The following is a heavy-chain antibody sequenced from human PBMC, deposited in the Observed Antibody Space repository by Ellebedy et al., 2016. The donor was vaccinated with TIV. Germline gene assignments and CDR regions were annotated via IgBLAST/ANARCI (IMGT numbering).Heavy chain of an antibody. V-gene: IGHV4-59*08. D-gene: IGHD2-15*01. CDR1: GGSISSYY. Sequence: GSLRLSCTVSGGSISSYYWSWIRQPPGKGLEWIGYIYNSGSTNYNPSLKSRVTISVDTSKNQFSLKLSSVTAADTAVYYCARSPIVVVLAAKRERWFDPWGQGTLVTVSS. CDR2: IYNSGST. CDR3: ARSPIVVVLAAKRERWFDP. J-gene: IGHJ5*02.